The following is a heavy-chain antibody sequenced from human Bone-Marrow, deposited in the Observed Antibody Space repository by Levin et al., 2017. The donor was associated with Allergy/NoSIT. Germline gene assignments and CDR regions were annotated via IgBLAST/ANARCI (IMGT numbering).Heavy chain of an antibody. Sequence: ASVKVSCKASGYTFTSYGISWVRQAPGQGLEWMGWISAYNGNTNYAQKLQGRVTMTTDTSTSTAYMELRSLRSDDTAVYYCARRSGKDYYYYYGMDVWGQGTTVTVSS. CDR1: GYTFTSYG. CDR3: ARRSGKDYYYYYGMDV. CDR2: ISAYNGNT. J-gene: IGHJ6*02. V-gene: IGHV1-18*01. D-gene: IGHD3-10*01.